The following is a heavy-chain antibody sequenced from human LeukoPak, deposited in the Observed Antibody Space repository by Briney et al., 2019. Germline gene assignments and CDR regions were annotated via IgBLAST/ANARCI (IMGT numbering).Heavy chain of an antibody. CDR2: ISAYNGDT. J-gene: IGHJ4*02. CDR1: GYTFNNFG. CDR3: ARRLNRGYGDYVDN. V-gene: IGHV1-18*01. D-gene: IGHD4-17*01. Sequence: ASVKVSCKASGYTFNNFGINWVRQAPGQGLEWMGWISAYNGDTKYAEKFQGRVIMTTDTSTSTAYMEVWSLRSDDTAVYYCARRLNRGYGDYVDNWGQGTLVTVSS.